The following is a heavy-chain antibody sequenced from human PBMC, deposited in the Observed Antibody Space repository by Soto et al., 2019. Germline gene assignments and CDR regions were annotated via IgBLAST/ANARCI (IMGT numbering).Heavy chain of an antibody. CDR2: ISYDGSNK. CDR3: AKDPGPYYYDSSGYFDY. V-gene: IGHV3-30*18. CDR1: GFTFSSYG. D-gene: IGHD3-22*01. Sequence: PGGSLRLSCAASGFTFSSYGMHWVRQAPGKGLEWVAVISYDGSNKYYADSVKGRFTISRDNSKNTLYLQMNSLRAEDTAVYYCAKDPGPYYYDSSGYFDYWGQGTLVTVSS. J-gene: IGHJ4*02.